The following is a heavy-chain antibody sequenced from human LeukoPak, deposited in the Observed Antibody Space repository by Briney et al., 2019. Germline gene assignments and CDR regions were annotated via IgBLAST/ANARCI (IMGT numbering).Heavy chain of an antibody. CDR2: ISSSGSTI. V-gene: IGHV3-48*03. D-gene: IGHD6-13*01. CDR1: GFTFSSYE. Sequence: GGSLRLSCAASGFTFSSYEMNWVRQAPGKGREWVSYISSSGSTIYYADSVKGRFTISRDNAKNSLYLQMNSLRAEDTAVYYCAREGSSWSEGRLWYFDYWGQGTLVTVSS. J-gene: IGHJ4*02. CDR3: AREGSSWSEGRLWYFDY.